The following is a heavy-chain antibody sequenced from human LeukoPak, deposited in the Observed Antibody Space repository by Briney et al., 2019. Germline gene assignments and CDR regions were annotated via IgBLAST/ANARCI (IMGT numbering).Heavy chain of an antibody. V-gene: IGHV3-48*01. Sequence: GGSLRLSCAASGFTFSSYSMNWVRQAPGKGLEWVSYISRSSRTIYYADSVKGRFTISRDNSKNTLYLQMNSLRAEDTAVYYCAREDYYDSSGYYPYWGQGTLVTVSS. J-gene: IGHJ4*02. CDR2: ISRSSRTI. D-gene: IGHD3-22*01. CDR1: GFTFSSYS. CDR3: AREDYYDSSGYYPY.